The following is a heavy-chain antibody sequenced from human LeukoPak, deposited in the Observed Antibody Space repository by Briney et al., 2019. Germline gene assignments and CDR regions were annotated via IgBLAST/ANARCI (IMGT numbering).Heavy chain of an antibody. CDR3: VRLQPNTGQWAFDI. Sequence: PSETLSLTCTVSGVSISSHYWSWIRQPPGKGLEWIEYISNGGSTNYNPSLQSRVTISVDKSNNQLSLKLSSVTAADTAVYHCVRLQPNTGQWAFDIWGQGTMVTVSS. J-gene: IGHJ3*02. CDR1: GVSISSHY. CDR2: ISNGGST. D-gene: IGHD1-1*01. V-gene: IGHV4-59*11.